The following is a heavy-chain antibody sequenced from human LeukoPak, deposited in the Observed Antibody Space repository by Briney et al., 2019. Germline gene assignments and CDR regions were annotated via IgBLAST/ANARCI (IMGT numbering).Heavy chain of an antibody. J-gene: IGHJ5*02. CDR2: INHSGST. Sequence: SETLSLTCAVYGGSFSGYYWSWIRQPPGKGLEWIGEINHSGSTNYNPSLKSRVTISVDTSKNQFSLKLSSVTAAVTAVYYCARIMVRGVFRGSNWFDPWGQGTLVTVSS. CDR1: GGSFSGYY. D-gene: IGHD3-10*01. CDR3: ARIMVRGVFRGSNWFDP. V-gene: IGHV4-34*01.